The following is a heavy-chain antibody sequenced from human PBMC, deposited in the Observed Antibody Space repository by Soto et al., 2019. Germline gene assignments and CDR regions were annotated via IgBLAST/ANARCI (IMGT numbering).Heavy chain of an antibody. J-gene: IGHJ1*01. CDR3: VRIGVTRDLLYYYFEH. Sequence: QVTLKESGPVLLRPTETLTLTCTVSGFSLSDSRLGVGWIRQPPWKALEWVAHIYSDDDRSYSPSLRSRLTISKDPSISQVVLTLTTVDPADTATYYCVRIGVTRDLLYYYFEHWGRGTPVTVSP. CDR1: GFSLSDSRLG. D-gene: IGHD1-26*01. V-gene: IGHV2-26*01. CDR2: IYSDDDR.